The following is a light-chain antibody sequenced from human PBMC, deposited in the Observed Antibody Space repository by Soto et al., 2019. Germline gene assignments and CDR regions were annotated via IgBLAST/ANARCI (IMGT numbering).Light chain of an antibody. CDR3: QQYNSYPGT. V-gene: IGKV1-5*01. CDR2: DAS. CDR1: QTISSG. Sequence: DIQMTQSPSTLSASVGDRVTITCWASQTISSGLAWYQRKPGKAPNLLIYDASTLQSGVPSRFSGSGSGTEFTLTISSLQPDDFATYYCQQYNSYPGTFGQGTKVDI. J-gene: IGKJ1*01.